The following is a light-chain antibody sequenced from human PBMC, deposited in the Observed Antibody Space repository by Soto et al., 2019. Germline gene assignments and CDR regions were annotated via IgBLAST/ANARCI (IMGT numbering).Light chain of an antibody. Sequence: DIQMTQSPSSLSASVGDGVTITCRASQSIGISLNWYQQRPGKAPKLLVFAASSLQSGVPSRFSGNGSVTDFTLTISSLHPEDFATYYCQQSYSSPTWTFGQGTKVEIK. CDR2: AAS. J-gene: IGKJ1*01. CDR3: QQSYSSPTWT. CDR1: QSIGIS. V-gene: IGKV1-39*01.